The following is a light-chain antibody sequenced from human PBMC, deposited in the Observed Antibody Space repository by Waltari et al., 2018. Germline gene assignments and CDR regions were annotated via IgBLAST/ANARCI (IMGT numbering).Light chain of an antibody. CDR1: SSDVGRSNY. J-gene: IGLJ1*01. Sequence: QPALTQPRSVSGSPGQSVTISCTGTSSDVGRSNYVSWYQHHPGKAPKLIMYDVSKRASSVPYRFSGSKVGNTASLTVLGLQAEDGADYYCCSYAGGYTPYAFGAGTEVTVL. CDR2: DVS. CDR3: CSYAGGYTPYA. V-gene: IGLV2-11*01.